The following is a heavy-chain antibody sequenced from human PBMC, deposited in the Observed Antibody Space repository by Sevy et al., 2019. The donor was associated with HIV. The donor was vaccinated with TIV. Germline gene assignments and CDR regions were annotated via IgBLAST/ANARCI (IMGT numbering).Heavy chain of an antibody. Sequence: GGSLRLSCAASRFTFSNYYMNWVRQGPGKGLVWVARLNGDGSDINYADSVRGRFTISRDNTKNTLYLQMSSLRGEDTAVYYCFVRIRDSSEIDYWGQGTLVTVSS. J-gene: IGHJ4*02. D-gene: IGHD6-6*01. V-gene: IGHV3-74*01. CDR2: LNGDGSDI. CDR1: RFTFSNYY. CDR3: FVRIRDSSEIDY.